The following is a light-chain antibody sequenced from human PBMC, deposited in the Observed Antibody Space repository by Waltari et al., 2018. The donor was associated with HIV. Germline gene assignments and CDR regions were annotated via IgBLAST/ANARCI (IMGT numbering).Light chain of an antibody. J-gene: IGKJ1*01. CDR1: QDIRND. CDR3: LQSNTYPWT. CDR2: SAS. V-gene: IGKV1-17*01. Sequence: DIQMNQSPSSLSASVRDRVTITCRASQDIRNDLGWYQQKPGKVPERLIYSASSLESGFPSRFSGSGSGTEFTLTISSLQPEDFATYYCLQSNTYPWTFGQGTRVEVK.